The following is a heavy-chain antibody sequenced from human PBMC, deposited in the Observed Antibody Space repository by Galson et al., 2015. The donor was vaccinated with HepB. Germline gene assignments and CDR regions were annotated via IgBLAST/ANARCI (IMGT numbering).Heavy chain of an antibody. CDR3: AKALQAGYYYGMDV. CDR1: GFTFSSYG. V-gene: IGHV3-30*18. CDR2: ISYDGSNK. D-gene: IGHD6-19*01. Sequence: SLRLSCAASGFTFSSYGMHWVRQAPGKGLEWVAVISYDGSNKYYADSVKGRFTISRDNSKNTLYLQMNSLRAEDTAVYYCAKALQAGYYYGMDVWGQGTTVTVSS. J-gene: IGHJ6*02.